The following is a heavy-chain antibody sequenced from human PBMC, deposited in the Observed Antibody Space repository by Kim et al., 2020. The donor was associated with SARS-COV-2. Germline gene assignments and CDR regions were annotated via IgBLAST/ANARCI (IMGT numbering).Heavy chain of an antibody. D-gene: IGHD3-22*01. V-gene: IGHV3-15*01. Sequence: GGSLRLSCAASGFTFSNAWMSWVRQAPGKGLEWVGRIKSKTDGGTTDYAAPVKGRFTISRDDSKNTLYLQMNSLKTEDTAVYYCTTPRGTYYYDSSGYFERVYYYYGMDVWGQGTTVTVSS. J-gene: IGHJ6*02. CDR1: GFTFSNAW. CDR2: IKSKTDGGTT. CDR3: TTPRGTYYYDSSGYFERVYYYYGMDV.